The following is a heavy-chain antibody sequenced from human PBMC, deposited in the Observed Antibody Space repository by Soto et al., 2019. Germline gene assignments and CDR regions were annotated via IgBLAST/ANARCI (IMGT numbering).Heavy chain of an antibody. CDR1: GFTFSSYG. V-gene: IGHV3-33*01. J-gene: IGHJ6*02. CDR3: ARDLSAGTTGGDYNYYGMDV. CDR2: IWYDGSNK. Sequence: QVQLVESGGGVVQPGRSLRLSCAASGFTFSSYGMHWVRQAPGKGLEWVAVIWYDGSNKYYADSVKVRFTISRDTSKNTLYVQMNSLRAEDMAVYYCARDLSAGTTGGDYNYYGMDVWGQGTTVTVSS. D-gene: IGHD1-1*01.